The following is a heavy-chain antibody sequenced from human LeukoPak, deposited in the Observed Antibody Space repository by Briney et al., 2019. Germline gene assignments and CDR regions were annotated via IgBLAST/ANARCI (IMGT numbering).Heavy chain of an antibody. Sequence: SETLSLTCTVAGASISSYYWSWIRQPAGKGLEWIGVIYTSGSTTYNPSLKSRVTMSVDKSKNQFSLKLTSVTAADTAVYYCAGRDYWGQGTLVTVSS. CDR2: IYTSGST. J-gene: IGHJ4*02. CDR1: GASISSYY. V-gene: IGHV4-4*07. CDR3: AGRDY. D-gene: IGHD1-26*01.